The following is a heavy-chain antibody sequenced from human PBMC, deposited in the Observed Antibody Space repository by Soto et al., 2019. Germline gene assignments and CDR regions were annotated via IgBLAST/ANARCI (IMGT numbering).Heavy chain of an antibody. Sequence: QVQLQQWGAGLVRPSETLSLTCAVSGASFSGYYWNWIRQPPGKGLEWIGEINHSGSTDYNPSLKSRITISVDTSKRQISLKLSSVTAADTGVYYCAGETSDYDILTGPTTFDIWGQGTMVTVSS. CDR2: INHSGST. CDR1: GASFSGYY. V-gene: IGHV4-34*02. D-gene: IGHD3-9*01. J-gene: IGHJ3*02. CDR3: AGETSDYDILTGPTTFDI.